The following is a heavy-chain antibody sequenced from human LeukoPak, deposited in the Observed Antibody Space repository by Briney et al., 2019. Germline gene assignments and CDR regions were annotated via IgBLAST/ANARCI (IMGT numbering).Heavy chain of an antibody. CDR2: IIPIFGTA. CDR3: ARDSSGKDTVIDY. D-gene: IGHD2-15*01. V-gene: IGHV1-69*13. J-gene: IGHJ4*02. CDR1: GGTFSSYA. Sequence: ASVKVSCKASGGTFSSYAISWVRQAPGQGLEWMGGIIPIFGTANYAQKFQGRVTITADESTSTAYMELRSLRSDDTAVYYCARDSSGKDTVIDYWGQGTLVTVSS.